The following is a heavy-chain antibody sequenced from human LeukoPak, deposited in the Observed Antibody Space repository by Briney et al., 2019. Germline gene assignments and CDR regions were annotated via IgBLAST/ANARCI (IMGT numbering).Heavy chain of an antibody. CDR3: ARRYCSGGTCYYFDY. CDR1: GYSFSSHG. J-gene: IGHJ4*02. CDR2: INPADSVT. Sequence: GESLKISCEASGYSFSSHGIVWVRQMPGKGRDWMGIINPADSVTIYSPSFQGQVTISADKSITTAYLQWSSLKASDTAMYYCARRYCSGGTCYYFDYWGQGALVTVSS. D-gene: IGHD2-15*01. V-gene: IGHV5-51*01.